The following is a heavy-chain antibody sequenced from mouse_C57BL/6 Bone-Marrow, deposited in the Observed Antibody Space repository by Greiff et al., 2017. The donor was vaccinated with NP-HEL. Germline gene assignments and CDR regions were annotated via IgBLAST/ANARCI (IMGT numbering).Heavy chain of an antibody. J-gene: IGHJ3*01. Sequence: EAKLVESGGGLVKPGGSLKLSCAASGFTFSSYAMSWVRQTPEKRLEWVATISDGGSYTYYPDNVKGRFTISRDNAKNNLYLQMSHLKSEDTAMYYCARGGYSNYRRWFAYWGQGTLVTVSA. CDR2: ISDGGSYT. CDR1: GFTFSSYA. CDR3: ARGGYSNYRRWFAY. D-gene: IGHD2-5*01. V-gene: IGHV5-4*03.